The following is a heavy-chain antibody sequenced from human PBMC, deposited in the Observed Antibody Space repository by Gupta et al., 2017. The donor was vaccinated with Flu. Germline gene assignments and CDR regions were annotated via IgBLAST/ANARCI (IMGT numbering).Heavy chain of an antibody. Sequence: QEQLQQWGARLLKPSETLSLTCAVYGVSFSDNYWSWTRHPPGKGLEWIGEINHSGSTKYNPSLKSRVTMSVDTSKSQFSLNLSSVTVADTAVYYCARGTWYKWDYWGQGSRVTVSS. V-gene: IGHV4-34*01. J-gene: IGHJ4*02. CDR2: INHSGST. D-gene: IGHD1-20*01. CDR1: GVSFSDNY. CDR3: ARGTWYKWDY.